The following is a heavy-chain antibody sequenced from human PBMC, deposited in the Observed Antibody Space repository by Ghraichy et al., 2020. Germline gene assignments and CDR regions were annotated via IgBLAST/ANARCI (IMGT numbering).Heavy chain of an antibody. CDR3: ARTRSSLAADY. J-gene: IGHJ4*02. CDR2: ISPGDSDT. CDR1: GFSFSGYW. V-gene: IGHV5-51*01. D-gene: IGHD6-25*01. Sequence: GESLNISCKASGFSFSGYWIGWVRQMPGKGLEWMGIISPGDSDTRYSPSFQGQVTISADKSISTAYLQWSNLKTSDTAMYYCARTRSSLAADYWGQGTLVTVSS.